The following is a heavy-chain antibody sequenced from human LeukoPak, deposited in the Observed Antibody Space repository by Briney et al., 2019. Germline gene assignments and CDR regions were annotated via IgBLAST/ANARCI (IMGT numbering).Heavy chain of an antibody. CDR1: GGSISSYY. V-gene: IGHV4-59*01. D-gene: IGHD2/OR15-2a*01. J-gene: IGHJ3*01. CDR3: ARDLHVTAPLWAFDL. CDR2: IYYSGST. Sequence: PSQTLSLTCTVSGGSISSYYCSWIRQPPGKGLDWIGYIYYSGSTNYNPSLKSRVTISVDTSKNQFSLKLSSVTAADTAVYYCARDLHVTAPLWAFDLWGRGTMVTVSS.